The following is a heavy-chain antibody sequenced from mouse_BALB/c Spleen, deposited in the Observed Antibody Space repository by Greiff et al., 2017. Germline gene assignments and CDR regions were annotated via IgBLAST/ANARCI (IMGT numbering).Heavy chain of an antibody. V-gene: IGHV5-12-2*01. CDR3: ARHGSSSHYYAMDY. CDR1: GFTFSSYT. D-gene: IGHD1-1*01. J-gene: IGHJ4*01. Sequence: EVKLMESGGGLVQPGGSLKLSCAASGFTFSSYTMSWVRQTPEKRLEWVAYISNGGGSIYYPDTVKGRFTISRDNAKNPLYLQMSSLKSEDTAMYYCARHGSSSHYYAMDYWGQGTSVTVSS. CDR2: ISNGGGSI.